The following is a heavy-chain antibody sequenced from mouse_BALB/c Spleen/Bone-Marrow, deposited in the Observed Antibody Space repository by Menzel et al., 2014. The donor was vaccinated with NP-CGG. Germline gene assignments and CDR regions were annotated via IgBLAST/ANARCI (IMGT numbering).Heavy chain of an antibody. CDR1: GFTFSSYT. Sequence: EVKLVESGGGLVQPGGSLKLSCAASGFTFSSYTMSWVRQTPEKRLELVAYIRNGGGSTYYPDTVKGRFTISRDNAKNTRYLQMSSLKSEDTAMYYCARRSAATYYFDYWGQGTTLTVSS. CDR2: IRNGGGST. J-gene: IGHJ2*01. D-gene: IGHD1-2*01. V-gene: IGHV5-12-2*01. CDR3: ARRSAATYYFDY.